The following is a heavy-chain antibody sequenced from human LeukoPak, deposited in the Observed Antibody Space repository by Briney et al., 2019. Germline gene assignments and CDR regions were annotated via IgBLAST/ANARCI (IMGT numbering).Heavy chain of an antibody. CDR2: IYHSGST. V-gene: IGHV4-38-2*02. Sequence: PSETLSLTCTVSGYSISSGYYWGWIRQPPGKGLEWIGSIYHSGSTYYNPSLKSRVTISVDTSKNQFSLKLSSVTAADTAVYYCAREMATIDLALSFDYWGQGTLVTVSS. CDR1: GYSISSGYY. J-gene: IGHJ4*02. D-gene: IGHD5-24*01. CDR3: AREMATIDLALSFDY.